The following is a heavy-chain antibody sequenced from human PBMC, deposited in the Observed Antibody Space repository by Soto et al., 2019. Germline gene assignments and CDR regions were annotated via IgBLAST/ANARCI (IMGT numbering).Heavy chain of an antibody. Sequence: GGSLRLSCAASGFTFRGHGMHWVRQAPGRGLEWVALISYDGSIKYYADSVRGRFTISRDNSKNTLYLEMNSLRAEDTAVYYCANSEYSRYKNIDVWGQGTTVTVSS. J-gene: IGHJ6*02. V-gene: IGHV3-30*18. D-gene: IGHD5-18*01. CDR3: ANSEYSRYKNIDV. CDR2: ISYDGSIK. CDR1: GFTFRGHG.